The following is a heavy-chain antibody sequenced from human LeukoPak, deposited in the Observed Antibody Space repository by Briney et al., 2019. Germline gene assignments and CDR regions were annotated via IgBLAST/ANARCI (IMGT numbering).Heavy chain of an antibody. D-gene: IGHD3-3*01. CDR3: ARQNNFDFWSGFFDY. V-gene: IGHV4-39*01. CDR1: GGSFSNYNYY. Sequence: SETLSLTCTVSGGSFSNYNYYWGWIRQSPGKGLEWIGSIHYVGSTYYNPSLKSRFTISVDTSKNQFSLNLSSVTAADTAVYYCARQNNFDFWSGFFDYWGLGALVTVSS. J-gene: IGHJ4*02. CDR2: IHYVGST.